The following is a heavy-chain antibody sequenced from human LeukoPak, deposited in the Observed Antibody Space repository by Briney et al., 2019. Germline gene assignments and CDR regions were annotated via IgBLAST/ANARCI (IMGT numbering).Heavy chain of an antibody. CDR2: MTHDGSDE. CDR1: GFTVNYW. V-gene: IGHV3-7*01. Sequence: PGGSLRLSCAASGFTVNYWMSWARQAPGKGLEWVATMTHDGSDEYYRDSVKGRFTISGDSAKNSIYLQMNSLRVEDTSTYYCAKGDLENWGQGTLVTVSS. CDR3: AKGDLEN. J-gene: IGHJ4*02.